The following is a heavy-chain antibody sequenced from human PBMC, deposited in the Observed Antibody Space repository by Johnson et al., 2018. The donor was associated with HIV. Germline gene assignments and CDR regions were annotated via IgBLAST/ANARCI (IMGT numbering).Heavy chain of an antibody. V-gene: IGHV3-7*05. J-gene: IGHJ3*02. CDR1: GFTFSSYW. CDR2: IKQDGSEK. D-gene: IGHD6-13*01. Sequence: VQLVESGGGLVQPGGSLTLSCAASGFTFSSYWMSWVRQAPWKGLEWVANIKQDGSEKSYVDSVKGRFTISRDNAKNSLYLQMSSLRAEDTAIYYCARPNRPQYRSTFDIWGQGTKVTVSS. CDR3: ARPNRPQYRSTFDI.